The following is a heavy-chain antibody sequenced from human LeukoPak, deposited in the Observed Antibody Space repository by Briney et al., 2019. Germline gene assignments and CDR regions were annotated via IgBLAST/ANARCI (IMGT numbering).Heavy chain of an antibody. CDR1: GFTFSNAW. D-gene: IGHD3-22*01. J-gene: IGHJ5*02. CDR3: ATDFYDST. Sequence: AGGSLRLSCATSGFTFSNAWMNWVRQAPGKGLEWVGRIRSNSDGGTIDYAAPVKGRFTLSRDDSKTTLYLQMNSLQTEDTAVYYCATDFYDSTWGQGTLVTVSS. CDR2: IRSNSDGGTI. V-gene: IGHV3-15*07.